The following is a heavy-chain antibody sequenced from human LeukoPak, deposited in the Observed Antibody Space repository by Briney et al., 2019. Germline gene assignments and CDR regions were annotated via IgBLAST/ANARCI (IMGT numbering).Heavy chain of an antibody. CDR3: ARRPGN. D-gene: IGHD1-14*01. Sequence: GGSLRLPCAASGFTFSSYTMSWVRQAPGKGLEWVSTITTSDGNTYYADSVKGRFTISRDSSKNTLFLQMNDLTVEDTARYYCARRPGNWGQGILVTVSS. V-gene: IGHV3-23*01. J-gene: IGHJ4*02. CDR1: GFTFSSYT. CDR2: ITTSDGNT.